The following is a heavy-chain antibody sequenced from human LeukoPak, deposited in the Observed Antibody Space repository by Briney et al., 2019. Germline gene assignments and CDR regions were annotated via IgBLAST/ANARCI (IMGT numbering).Heavy chain of an antibody. D-gene: IGHD3-22*01. J-gene: IGHJ4*02. CDR3: ARSYYYDSNIDY. V-gene: IGHV4-34*01. CDR1: GGSFSGYY. CDR2: INHSGST. Sequence: SETLSLTCAVYGGSFSGYYWSWIRQPPGNGLEWIGEINHSGSTNYNPSLKSRVTISVDTSKNQFSLKLSSVTAADTAVYYCARSYYYDSNIDYWGQGTLVTVSS.